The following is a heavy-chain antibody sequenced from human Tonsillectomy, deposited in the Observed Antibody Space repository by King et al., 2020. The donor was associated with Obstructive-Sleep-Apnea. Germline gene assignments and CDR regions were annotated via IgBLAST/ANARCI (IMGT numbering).Heavy chain of an antibody. V-gene: IGHV4-31*03. Sequence: QLQESGPRLVRPSETLSLTCTVSGASISTAGSFWSWVRQLPGKGLEWIGYIDYSGSTNYNPSLQSRLTMSVDTSQNQFSLELSSVTAADTAVFYCARSFYYDPLDYWAQGILVTVSS. CDR1: GASISTAGSF. CDR3: ARSFYYDPLDY. CDR2: IDYSGST. D-gene: IGHD3-22*01. J-gene: IGHJ4*02.